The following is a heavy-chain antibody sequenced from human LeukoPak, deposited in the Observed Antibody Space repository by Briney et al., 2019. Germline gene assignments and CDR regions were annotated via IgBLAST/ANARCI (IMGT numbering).Heavy chain of an antibody. J-gene: IGHJ4*02. V-gene: IGHV1-8*03. CDR2: MNPNSGNT. CDR1: GYTFTSYD. CDR3: ARVWFGELFIIDY. D-gene: IGHD3-10*01. Sequence: ASVKVSCKASGYTFTSYDINWVRQATGQGLEWMGWMNPNSGNTGYAQKFQGRVTITRNTSISTAYMELSSLRSEDTAVYYCARVWFGELFIIDYWGQGTLVTVSS.